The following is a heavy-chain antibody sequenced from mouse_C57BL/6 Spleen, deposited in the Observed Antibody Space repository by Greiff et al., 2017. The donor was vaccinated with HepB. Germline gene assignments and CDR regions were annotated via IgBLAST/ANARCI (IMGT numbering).Heavy chain of an antibody. CDR1: GYAFSSSW. J-gene: IGHJ4*01. Sequence: QVQLQQSGPELVKPGASVKISCTASGYAFSSSWMNWVKQRPGKGLEWIGRIYPGDGDTNYNGKFKGKATLTADKSSSTASMQLSRLKSEDSAVYICARGEFYEDAMDYWGQGTSVTVSS. V-gene: IGHV1-82*01. D-gene: IGHD1-1*01. CDR2: IYPGDGDT. CDR3: ARGEFYEDAMDY.